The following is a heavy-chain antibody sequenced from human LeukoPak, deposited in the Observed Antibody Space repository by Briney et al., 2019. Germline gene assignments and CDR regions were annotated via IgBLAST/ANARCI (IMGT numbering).Heavy chain of an antibody. V-gene: IGHV4-34*01. CDR3: ARDQGTGEFDY. CDR2: INHSGST. CDR1: GGSISSYY. Sequence: SETLSLTCTVSGGSISSYYWSWIRQPPGKGLEWIGEINHSGSTNYNPSLKSRVTMSVDTSKNQFSLKLSSVTAADTAVYYCARDQGTGEFDYWGQGTLVTVSS. J-gene: IGHJ4*02. D-gene: IGHD1-1*01.